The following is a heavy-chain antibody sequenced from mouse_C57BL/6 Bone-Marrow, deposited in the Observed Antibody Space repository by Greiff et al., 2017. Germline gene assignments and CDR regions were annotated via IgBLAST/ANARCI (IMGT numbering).Heavy chain of an antibody. CDR2: ISYDGSN. CDR3: ARDYYGSS. J-gene: IGHJ2*01. V-gene: IGHV3-6*01. CDR1: GYSITSGYY. Sequence: EVKLMESGPGLVKPSQSLSLTCSVTGYSITSGYYWNWIRQFPGNKLEWMGYISYDGSNNYNPSLKNRISITRDTSKNQFFLKLNSVTTEDTATYYCARDYYGSSWGQGTTRTVSS. D-gene: IGHD1-1*01.